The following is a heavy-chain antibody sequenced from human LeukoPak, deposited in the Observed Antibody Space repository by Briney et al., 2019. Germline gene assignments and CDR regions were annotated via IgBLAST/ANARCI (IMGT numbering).Heavy chain of an antibody. CDR1: GGTFSSYA. J-gene: IGHJ6*02. D-gene: IGHD2-15*01. Sequence: SVKVSCKASGGTFSSYAISWVRQAPGQGLEWMGGIIPIFGTANYAQKFQGRVTITADESTSTAYMELSSLRSEDTAVYYCARVFSESPIVYYYGMDVWAKGPRSPSP. V-gene: IGHV1-69*13. CDR2: IIPIFGTA. CDR3: ARVFSESPIVYYYGMDV.